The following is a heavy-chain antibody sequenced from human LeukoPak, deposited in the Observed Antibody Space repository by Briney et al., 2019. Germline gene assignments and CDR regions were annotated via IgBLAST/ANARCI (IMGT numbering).Heavy chain of an antibody. Sequence: PSETLSLTCAVYGGSFSGYYWSWIRQPPGKVLEWIGEINHSGSTNYNPPLKSRVTISVDTSKNQFSLKLSSVTAADTAVYYCARDFGYGDYFFDDWGQGTLVTVSS. V-gene: IGHV4-34*01. CDR3: ARDFGYGDYFFDD. D-gene: IGHD4-17*01. CDR2: INHSGST. CDR1: GGSFSGYY. J-gene: IGHJ4*02.